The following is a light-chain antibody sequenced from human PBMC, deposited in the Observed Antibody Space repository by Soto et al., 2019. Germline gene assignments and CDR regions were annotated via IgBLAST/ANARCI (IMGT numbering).Light chain of an antibody. CDR1: QTINNW. J-gene: IGKJ1*01. CDR3: QQYSSLT. Sequence: DIQMTQSPSTLAASVGDRVTITCRASQTINNWLAWYQQKPGKAPKLLIYDASSLGSGVPSRFSASGYGTEFTLTIYSLHPDDFASYYCQQYSSLTFGQGTRWIS. V-gene: IGKV1-5*01. CDR2: DAS.